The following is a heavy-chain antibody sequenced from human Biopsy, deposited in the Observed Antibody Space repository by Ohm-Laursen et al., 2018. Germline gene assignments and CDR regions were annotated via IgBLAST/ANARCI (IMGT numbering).Heavy chain of an antibody. CDR3: ARGGSGSGYYGMDV. V-gene: IGHV1-69*04. CDR1: GYTFTSYG. Sequence: ASVKVSCKASGYTFTSYGISWVRQAPGQGLVYLGRIIPIVGITNHAQTFQGRITLTADKSTFMVYMELSRLRSDDPAIYYCARGGSGSGYYGMDVWGQGATVSVSS. CDR2: IIPIVGIT. J-gene: IGHJ6*02. D-gene: IGHD3-10*01.